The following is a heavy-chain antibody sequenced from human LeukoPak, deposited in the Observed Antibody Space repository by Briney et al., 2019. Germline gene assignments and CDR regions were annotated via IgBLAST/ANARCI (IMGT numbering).Heavy chain of an antibody. Sequence: SETLSLTCTVSGGSISSYYWSWIRQPPGKGLEWIGYIYYSGSTNYNPSLKSRVTISVDTSKNQFSLKLSSVTAADTTVYYCARHNIGERAFDIWGQGTMVTVSS. V-gene: IGHV4-59*08. CDR3: ARHNIGERAFDI. J-gene: IGHJ3*02. CDR1: GGSISSYY. CDR2: IYYSGST. D-gene: IGHD2/OR15-2a*01.